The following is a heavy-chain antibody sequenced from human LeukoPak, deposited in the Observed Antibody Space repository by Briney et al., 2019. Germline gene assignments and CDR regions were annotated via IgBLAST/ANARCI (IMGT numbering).Heavy chain of an antibody. V-gene: IGHV1-2*02. Sequence: ASVKVSCKASGYTFTGYYMHWVRQAPGQGLEWMGWINTNSGGTNYAQKFQGRVTMTRDTSISTAYMELSRLRSDDTAVYYCATALEAYGSGSYYNLNFDYWGQGTLVTVSS. J-gene: IGHJ4*02. CDR3: ATALEAYGSGSYYNLNFDY. D-gene: IGHD3-10*01. CDR2: INTNSGGT. CDR1: GYTFTGYY.